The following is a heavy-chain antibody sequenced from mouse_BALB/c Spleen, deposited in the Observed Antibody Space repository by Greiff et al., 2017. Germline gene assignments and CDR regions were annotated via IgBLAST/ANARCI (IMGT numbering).Heavy chain of an antibody. CDR3: ARAYDYDAGMFAY. V-gene: IGHV2-9*02. Sequence: VKLMESGPGLVAPSQSLSITCTVSGFSLTSYGVHWVRQPPGKGLEWLGVIWAGGSTNYNSALMSRLSISKDNSKSQVFLKMNSLQTDDTAMYYCARAYDYDAGMFAYWGQGTLVTVSA. CDR1: GFSLTSYG. J-gene: IGHJ3*01. CDR2: IWAGGST. D-gene: IGHD2-4*01.